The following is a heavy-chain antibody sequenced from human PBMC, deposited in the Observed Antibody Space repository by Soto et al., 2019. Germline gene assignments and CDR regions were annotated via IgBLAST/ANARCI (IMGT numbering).Heavy chain of an antibody. CDR1: GFTFSNAW. Sequence: EVQVVESGGGLVKPGGSLRLSCAASGFTFSNAWMSGVRLAPGKGLEWVGRIKSKTDGGTTDYVAPVKGRFTISRDDSKDTLYLQMNSLKTEDTAVYYCTSSGYSYAYFRNWGQGTLVTVSS. J-gene: IGHJ4*02. CDR3: TSSGYSYAYFRN. CDR2: IKSKTDGGTT. D-gene: IGHD5-18*01. V-gene: IGHV3-15*01.